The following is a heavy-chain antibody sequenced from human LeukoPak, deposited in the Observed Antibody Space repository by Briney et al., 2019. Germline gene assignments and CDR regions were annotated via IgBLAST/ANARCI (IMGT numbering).Heavy chain of an antibody. Sequence: SVNVSCKASGGTFSSHAISWLRQAPGQGLELMGGIIPIFGTANYAQKFQGRVTITADKSTSTAYMELSSLRSEDTAVYYCASGGIEVLWFGEGFDYWGQGTLVTVSS. CDR2: IIPIFGTA. CDR3: ASGGIEVLWFGEGFDY. D-gene: IGHD3-10*01. CDR1: GGTFSSHA. V-gene: IGHV1-69*06. J-gene: IGHJ4*02.